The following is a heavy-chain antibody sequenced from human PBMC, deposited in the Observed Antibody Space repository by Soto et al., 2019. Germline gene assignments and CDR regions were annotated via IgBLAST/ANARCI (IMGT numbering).Heavy chain of an antibody. CDR2: ISYDGSNK. CDR1: GFTFSSYG. V-gene: IGHV3-30*18. D-gene: IGHD6-19*01. CDR3: AQDFSRRPGIAVAGSYDY. Sequence: GGSLRLSCAASGFTFSSYGMHWVRQAPGKGLEWVAVISYDGSNKYYADSVKGRFTISRDNSKNTLYLQMNSLRAEDTAVYYCAQDFSRRPGIAVAGSYDYWGQGTLVTVSS. J-gene: IGHJ4*02.